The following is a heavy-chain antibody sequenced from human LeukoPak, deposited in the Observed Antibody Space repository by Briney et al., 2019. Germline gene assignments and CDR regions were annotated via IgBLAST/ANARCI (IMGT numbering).Heavy chain of an antibody. D-gene: IGHD2-2*01. V-gene: IGHV3-21*01. CDR2: ISSSSSYI. CDR1: GFTFSSYS. Sequence: GGSLRLSCAASGFTFSSYSMNWVRQAPGKGLEWVSSISSSSSYIYYADSVKGRFTISRDNAKNSLYLQMNSLRAEDTAVYYCARDYGIVVVPAARDDAFDIWGQGTVVTVSS. J-gene: IGHJ3*02. CDR3: ARDYGIVVVPAARDDAFDI.